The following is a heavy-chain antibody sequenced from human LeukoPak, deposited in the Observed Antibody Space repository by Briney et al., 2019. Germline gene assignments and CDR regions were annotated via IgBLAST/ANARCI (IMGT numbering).Heavy chain of an antibody. J-gene: IGHJ4*02. D-gene: IGHD6-19*01. V-gene: IGHV3-9*01. Sequence: GGSLRLSCAASGFTFDDYAMHWVRQAPGKGLEWVSGLRWNSGSIGYADSVKGRFTISRDNAKNSLYLQMNSLRAEDTALYYCAKDPTRGEWLAPDYFDYWGQGTLVTVSS. CDR3: AKDPTRGEWLAPDYFDY. CDR1: GFTFDDYA. CDR2: LRWNSGSI.